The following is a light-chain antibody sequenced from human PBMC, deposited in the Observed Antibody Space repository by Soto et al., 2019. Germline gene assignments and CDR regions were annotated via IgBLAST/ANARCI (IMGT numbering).Light chain of an antibody. CDR2: GAS. Sequence: EIVLTQSPGTLSLSPGERATLSCRASQSVSSSYLAWYQQKPGQAPRLLIYGASSRATGIPDRFSGSGSGTVFTLTLSRLEPDDFEVYYCQQHGSSRTFGQGTKVEIK. J-gene: IGKJ1*01. CDR1: QSVSSSY. V-gene: IGKV3-20*01. CDR3: QQHGSSRT.